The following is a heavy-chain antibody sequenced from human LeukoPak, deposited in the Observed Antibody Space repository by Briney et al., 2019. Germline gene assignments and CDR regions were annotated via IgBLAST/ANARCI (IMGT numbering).Heavy chain of an antibody. V-gene: IGHV1-2*02. J-gene: IGHJ4*02. D-gene: IGHD6-13*01. CDR1: GYTFTGYY. CDR2: IYPSTGGT. CDR3: ASVTYSTLSSDFDH. Sequence: ASVKVSCKASGYTFTGYYMHWVRQAPGQGLEWMGWIYPSTGGTNFAQRFQGRVALTRDTSISTAYMEMSRLESDDTAVYYCASVTYSTLSSDFDHWGQGTLVTVSS.